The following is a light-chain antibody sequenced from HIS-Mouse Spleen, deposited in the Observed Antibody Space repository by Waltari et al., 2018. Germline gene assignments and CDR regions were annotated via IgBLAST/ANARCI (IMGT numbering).Light chain of an antibody. CDR1: QSVSSSY. J-gene: IGKJ4*01. CDR2: GAS. Sequence: EIVLTQSPGTLSLSPGERATLSCRASQSVSSSYLAWYQQKPGQAPRPLIYGASSRATGIPDRFSGSGSGTDFTLTISRLEPEDFAVYYCQQYGSSPLTFGVGTKVEIK. CDR3: QQYGSSPLT. V-gene: IGKV3-20*01.